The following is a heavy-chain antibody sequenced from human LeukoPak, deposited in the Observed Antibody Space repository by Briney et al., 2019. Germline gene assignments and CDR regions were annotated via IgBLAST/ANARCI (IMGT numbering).Heavy chain of an antibody. CDR1: GFIFSNYA. V-gene: IGHV3-30-3*01. Sequence: GGSLRLSCAASGFIFSNYAMNWVRQAPGKGLEWVAFISYEGSNKYCADSVKGRFTISRDNSKNTLYLQVNSLRAEDTAVYYCARDVYYDSGSRIENWLDPWGQGTLVTVSS. CDR2: ISYEGSNK. D-gene: IGHD3-10*01. J-gene: IGHJ5*02. CDR3: ARDVYYDSGSRIENWLDP.